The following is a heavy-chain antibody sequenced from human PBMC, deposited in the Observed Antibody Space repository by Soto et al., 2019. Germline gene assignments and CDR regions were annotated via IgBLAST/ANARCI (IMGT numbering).Heavy chain of an antibody. V-gene: IGHV3-23*01. Sequence: EVQLLESGGGLAQPGGSLRLSCAASGFIFSSFAMSWVRQAPGKGLAWVSTISGSDGSTYYADSVQGRFTSSRDNSKNTLSLQMNSLRAEDTAVYYCAKDRFCSGGSCYTDYWGQGTLVTVSS. J-gene: IGHJ4*02. CDR1: GFIFSSFA. CDR2: ISGSDGST. D-gene: IGHD2-15*01. CDR3: AKDRFCSGGSCYTDY.